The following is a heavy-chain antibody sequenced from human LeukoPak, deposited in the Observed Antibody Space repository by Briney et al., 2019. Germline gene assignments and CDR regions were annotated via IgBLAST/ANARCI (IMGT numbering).Heavy chain of an antibody. J-gene: IGHJ6*03. CDR2: IYYSGST. V-gene: IGHV4-59*01. CDR3: ARSPIYYYYYMDV. CDR1: GGSFSGYY. Sequence: PSETLSLTCAVYGGSFSGYYWSWIRQPPGKGLEWIGYIYYSGSTNYNPSLKSRVTISVDTSKNQFSLKLSSVTAADTAVYYCARSPIYYYYYMDVWGKGTTVTVSS.